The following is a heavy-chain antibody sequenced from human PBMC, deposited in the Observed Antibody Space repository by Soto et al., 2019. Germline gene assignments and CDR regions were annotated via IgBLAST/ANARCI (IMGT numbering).Heavy chain of an antibody. CDR3: ARGGDIAVVTANFPDY. J-gene: IGHJ4*02. V-gene: IGHV4-38-2*01. D-gene: IGHD2-21*02. CDR2: IYHSGRT. Sequence: LSLTCAVSGYSISSGYYWGWIRQPPGKGLEWIGSIYHSGRTYYNPSLKSRLTISVDTSKNQFSLKLSSVTAADTAVYFCARGGDIAVVTANFPDYWGQGTLVTVSS. CDR1: GYSISSGYY.